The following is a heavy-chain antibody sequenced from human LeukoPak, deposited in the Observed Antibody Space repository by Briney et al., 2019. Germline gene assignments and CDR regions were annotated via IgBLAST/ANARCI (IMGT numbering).Heavy chain of an antibody. D-gene: IGHD3-22*01. J-gene: IGHJ4*02. CDR3: ARDRGSYYYDSSGYYYDY. Sequence: PGGSLRLSCAASGFTFSSYWMSWVRQAPGKGLEWVANIKQDGSEKYYVDSVKGRFTISRDNAKNSLYLQMNSLRAEDTAAYYCARDRGSYYYDSSGYYYDYWGQGTLVTVSS. V-gene: IGHV3-7*01. CDR1: GFTFSSYW. CDR2: IKQDGSEK.